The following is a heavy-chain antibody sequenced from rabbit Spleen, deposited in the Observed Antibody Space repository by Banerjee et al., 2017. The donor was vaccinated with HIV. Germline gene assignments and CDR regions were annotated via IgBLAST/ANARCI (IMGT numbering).Heavy chain of an antibody. D-gene: IGHD5-1*01. CDR3: ARDLVGVIGWNFAW. Sequence: QEQLVESGGDLVQPGASLTLTCTASGVSLNDKDVMCWVRQAPGKGLEWIACINIVTGKSVYASWAKGRFTMSRTSSTTVTLQLNSLTAADTATYFCARDLVGVIGWNFAWWGQGTLVTVS. V-gene: IGHV1S45*01. J-gene: IGHJ3*01. CDR1: GVSLNDKDV. CDR2: INIVTGKS.